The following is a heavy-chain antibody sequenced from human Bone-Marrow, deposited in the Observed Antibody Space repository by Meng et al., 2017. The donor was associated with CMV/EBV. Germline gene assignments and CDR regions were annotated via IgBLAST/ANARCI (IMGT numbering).Heavy chain of an antibody. V-gene: IGHV1-2*02. CDR1: GYTFSGYY. CDR2: INPNSGGT. D-gene: IGHD3-10*01. CDR3: ARAIVREIILSGWDS. Sequence: ASVKVSCKASGYTFSGYYIHWVRQAPGQGLEWMGWINPNSGGTNSAQKFQGRVTMTRDTSISTAYMELSRLRSDDTAVYYCARAIVREIILSGWDSWGHGTRVPVSS. J-gene: IGHJ5*01.